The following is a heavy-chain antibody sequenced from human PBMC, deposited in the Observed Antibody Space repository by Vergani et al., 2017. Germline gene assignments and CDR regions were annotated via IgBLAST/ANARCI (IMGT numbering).Heavy chain of an antibody. V-gene: IGHV4-30-4*08. Sequence: QLQLQESGPGLVKPSETLSLSCRVSGDSISRSHYYWSWIRQPPGKGLEWIGYIYYSGSTYYNPSLKSRVTISVDTSKNQFSLKLSSVTAADTAVYYCARDRYYYDSSGYYSGFDIWGQGTMVTVSS. CDR3: ARDRYYYDSSGYYSGFDI. CDR2: IYYSGST. D-gene: IGHD3-22*01. J-gene: IGHJ3*02. CDR1: GDSISRSHYY.